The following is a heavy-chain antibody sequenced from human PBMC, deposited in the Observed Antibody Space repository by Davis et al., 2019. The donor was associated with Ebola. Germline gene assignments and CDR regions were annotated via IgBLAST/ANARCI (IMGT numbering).Heavy chain of an antibody. J-gene: IGHJ4*02. CDR2: IYYSGST. Sequence: GSLRLSCTVSGGSISSYYWSWIRQPPGKGLEWIGYIYYSGSTNYNPSLKSRVTISVDTSKNQFSLKLSSVTAADTAVYYCARVYGDYTNYFDSWGQGTLVTVSS. CDR3: ARVYGDYTNYFDS. V-gene: IGHV4-59*01. CDR1: GGSISSYY. D-gene: IGHD4-17*01.